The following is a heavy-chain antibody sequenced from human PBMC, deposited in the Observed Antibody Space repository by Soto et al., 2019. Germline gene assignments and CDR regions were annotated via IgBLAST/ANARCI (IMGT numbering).Heavy chain of an antibody. J-gene: IGHJ4*02. CDR1: GASLSNYY. Sequence: QVQLQESGPGLVKPSETLSLTCTVSGASLSNYYWSWIRQPPGKGLEWIGYIYYSGRTNYNPSLKSRRTMSVDTSKNQVSLKLNSVTAADTAVYYCARNDHGGNPFFANWGQGTLVTVSS. CDR3: ARNDHGGNPFFAN. CDR2: IYYSGRT. D-gene: IGHD4-17*01. V-gene: IGHV4-59*01.